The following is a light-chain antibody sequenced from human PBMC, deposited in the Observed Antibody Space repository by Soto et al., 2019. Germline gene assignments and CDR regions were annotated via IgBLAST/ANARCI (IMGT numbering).Light chain of an antibody. CDR3: QSYDRSSLYV. Sequence: NFMLTQPHSASESPGKTVTISCTGSSGSVASNFVHWYQRRPGSAPTIVIYGDNQRPSGVPDRFSGSIDSSSNSASLTISGLKTEDDADYFCQSYDRSSLYVFGTGTKLTVL. V-gene: IGLV6-57*02. CDR2: GDN. CDR1: SGSVASNF. J-gene: IGLJ1*01.